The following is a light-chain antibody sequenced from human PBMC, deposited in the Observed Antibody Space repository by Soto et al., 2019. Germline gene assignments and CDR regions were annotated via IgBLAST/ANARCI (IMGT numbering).Light chain of an antibody. V-gene: IGKV3-15*01. Sequence: DIVMTQSPSTLSVSVGDRATISCRASQSVSSNLAWYQQKPGQSPRPLIYGASTMATGIPARFSGSGSGTEFTLTISSLQSEDFAVYYCQQYNNWPPTFGQGTKVDIK. CDR2: GAS. J-gene: IGKJ1*01. CDR1: QSVSSN. CDR3: QQYNNWPPT.